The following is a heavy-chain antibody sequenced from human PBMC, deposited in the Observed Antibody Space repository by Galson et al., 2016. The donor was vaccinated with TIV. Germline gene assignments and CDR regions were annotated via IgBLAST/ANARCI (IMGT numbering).Heavy chain of an antibody. J-gene: IGHJ4*02. Sequence: QSGAEVKEPGKSLKISCKGSGYRFSNYWIAWVRQMPGKGLEWMGVIYPADSDTRYSPSFQGQVTISADKSISTAYLQWNSLKASDSAIYYCARERDSGYAYYFDFWGQGTLVTVSS. CDR3: ARERDSGYAYYFDF. D-gene: IGHD6-25*01. CDR2: IYPADSDT. V-gene: IGHV5-51*03. CDR1: GYRFSNYW.